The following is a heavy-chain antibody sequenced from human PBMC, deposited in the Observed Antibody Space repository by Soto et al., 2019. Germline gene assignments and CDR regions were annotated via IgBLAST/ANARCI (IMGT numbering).Heavy chain of an antibody. CDR2: IIPILGIA. D-gene: IGHD2-15*01. CDR1: GGTFSSYA. Sequence: SVKVSCKASGGTFSSYAISWVRQAPGQGLEWMGGIIPILGIANYAQKFQGRVTITADKSTSTAYMELSSLRSEDTAVYYCARLGYCSGGSCYSSYYYYGMDVWGQGTTVTVSS. J-gene: IGHJ6*02. V-gene: IGHV1-69*10. CDR3: ARLGYCSGGSCYSSYYYYGMDV.